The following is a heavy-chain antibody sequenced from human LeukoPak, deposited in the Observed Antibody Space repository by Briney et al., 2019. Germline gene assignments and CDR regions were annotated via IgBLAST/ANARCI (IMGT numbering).Heavy chain of an antibody. CDR1: GGTFSSYA. V-gene: IGHV1-69*05. J-gene: IGHJ4*02. CDR3: ASSPRGYSYGTYFDY. D-gene: IGHD5-18*01. CDR2: IIPIFGTA. Sequence: GASVKVSCKASGGTFSSYAISWVRQAPGQGLEWMGGIIPIFGTANYAQKFQGRVTITTDESTSTAYMELSSLRSEDTAVHYCASSPRGYSYGTYFDYWGQGTLVTVSS.